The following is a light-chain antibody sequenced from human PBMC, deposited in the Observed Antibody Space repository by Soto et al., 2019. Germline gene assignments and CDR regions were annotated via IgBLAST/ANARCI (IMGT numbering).Light chain of an antibody. J-gene: IGKJ4*01. V-gene: IGKV3-20*01. CDR3: QQYESSPLT. CDR1: QSVSSAL. CDR2: RAS. Sequence: EIVLTQSPDTLSLSPGERATLSCRASQSVSSALLAWYQQKPGQAPRLLIYRASTRATGIPDRFTGSGSGKDFTPTISTLEPEDFAVYYCQQYESSPLTFGGGTKVEIK.